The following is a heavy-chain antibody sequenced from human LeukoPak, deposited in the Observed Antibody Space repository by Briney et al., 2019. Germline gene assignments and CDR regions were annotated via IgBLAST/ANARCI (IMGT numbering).Heavy chain of an antibody. CDR1: GGSISSRPYC. D-gene: IGHD6-13*01. Sequence: SETLSLTCTVSGGSISSRPYCWGWIRQPPGKGLEWLVSFYYSGSTYYNPSLKSRVTISVDTSKNQFSLNLSPVTAADTAVYYCARLVVSSWYHEVLLGRDYWGQGTLVTVSS. CDR2: FYYSGST. V-gene: IGHV4-39*01. CDR3: ARLVVSSWYHEVLLGRDY. J-gene: IGHJ4*02.